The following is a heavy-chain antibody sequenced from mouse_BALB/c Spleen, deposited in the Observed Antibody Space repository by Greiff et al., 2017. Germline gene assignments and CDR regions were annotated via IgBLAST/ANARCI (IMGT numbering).Heavy chain of an antibody. V-gene: IGHV1S41*01. D-gene: IGHD2-4*01. CDR2: IAPGSGST. Sequence: DLVKPGASVKLSCKASGYTFTSYWIKWIKQRPGQGLEWIGRIAPGSGSTYYNEMFKGKATLTVDTSSSTAYIQLSSLSSEDSAVYFCARVEDYYYAMDYWGQGTSVTVSS. CDR1: GYTFTSYW. J-gene: IGHJ4*01. CDR3: ARVEDYYYAMDY.